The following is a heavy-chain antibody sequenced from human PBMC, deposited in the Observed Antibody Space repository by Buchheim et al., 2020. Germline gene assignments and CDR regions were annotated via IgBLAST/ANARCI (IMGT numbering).Heavy chain of an antibody. Sequence: QVQLVQSGAEVKKPGASVKVSCKASGYTFTGYYMHWVRQAPGQGLEWTGWINPNSGGTNYAQKFQGWVTMTRDTSISTAYMELSRLRSDDTAVYYCARGMGDCSSTSCYLGYYGMDVWGQGTT. CDR1: GYTFTGYY. V-gene: IGHV1-2*04. J-gene: IGHJ6*02. CDR3: ARGMGDCSSTSCYLGYYGMDV. D-gene: IGHD2-2*01. CDR2: INPNSGGT.